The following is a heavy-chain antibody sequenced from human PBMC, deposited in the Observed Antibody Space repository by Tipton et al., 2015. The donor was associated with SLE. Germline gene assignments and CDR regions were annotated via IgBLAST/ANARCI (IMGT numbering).Heavy chain of an antibody. J-gene: IGHJ4*02. V-gene: IGHV3-21*01. CDR1: GFNFSIYS. CDR3: ARLEGDDYGDFRPY. Sequence: SLRLSCAASGFNFSIYSMNWVRQAPGKGLEWVSSISSSSTYIYYADSVKGRFTMSRDDAKNSLYLQMNSLRAEDTAVYYCARLEGDDYGDFRPYWGQGTLVTVSS. D-gene: IGHD4-17*01. CDR2: ISSSSTYI.